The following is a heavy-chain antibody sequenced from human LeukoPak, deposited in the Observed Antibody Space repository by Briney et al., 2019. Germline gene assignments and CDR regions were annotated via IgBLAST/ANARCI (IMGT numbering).Heavy chain of an antibody. J-gene: IGHJ4*02. D-gene: IGHD4-17*01. V-gene: IGHV4-38-2*02. Sequence: PSETLSLTCSVSGYSISSGYYWGWIRQPPGKGLEWIGSIYHSGSTYYNPSLKSRVTISVDTSKNQFSLKLISVTAADTAVYYCARDYNDYAFDYWGQGALVTVSS. CDR3: ARDYNDYAFDY. CDR1: GYSISSGYY. CDR2: IYHSGST.